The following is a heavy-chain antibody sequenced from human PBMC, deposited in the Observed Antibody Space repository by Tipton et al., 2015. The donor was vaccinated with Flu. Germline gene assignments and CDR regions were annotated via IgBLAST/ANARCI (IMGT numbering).Heavy chain of an antibody. V-gene: IGHV1-18*01. Sequence: QLVQSGAEVKKPGASVKVSCNASGYTVTSYGISWVRQAPGQGLEWMGWNSAYNGNTNYAQKLQGRVTMTTDTSTSTAYMELRSVRSDDTAVYYCARDGGSGRGYYYYYGMDVWGQGTTVTVSS. CDR1: GYTVTSYG. D-gene: IGHD3-10*01. CDR3: ARDGGSGRGYYYYYGMDV. J-gene: IGHJ6*02. CDR2: NSAYNGNT.